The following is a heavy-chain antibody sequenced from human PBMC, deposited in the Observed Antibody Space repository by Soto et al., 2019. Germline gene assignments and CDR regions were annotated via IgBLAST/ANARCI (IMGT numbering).Heavy chain of an antibody. Sequence: SVKVSCKASGGTFSSYAISWVRQAPGQGLEWMGGIIPIFGTANYAQKFQGRVTLYVQMNSLRAEDTAVYYCAKAISGYNAPLDHWGQGTRVTVSS. V-gene: IGHV1-69*13. J-gene: IGHJ4*02. CDR1: GGTFSSYA. D-gene: IGHD1-20*01. CDR3: AKAISGYNAPLDH. CDR2: IIPIFGTA.